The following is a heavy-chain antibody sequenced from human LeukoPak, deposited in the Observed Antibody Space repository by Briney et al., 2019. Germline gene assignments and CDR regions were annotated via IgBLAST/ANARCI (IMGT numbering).Heavy chain of an antibody. CDR1: GFIFSRDS. CDR3: AKGPGAAVGKRYIQH. J-gene: IGHJ1*01. V-gene: IGHV3-66*01. CDR2: IYSGGST. Sequence: PGGSLRLSCAASGFIFSRDSMNWVRQAPGKGLEWVSVIYSGGSTYYADSVKGRFTISRDNAKNTLYLQMSSLRVEDTAVYYCAKGPGAAVGKRYIQHWGQGTLVTVSS. D-gene: IGHD6-13*01.